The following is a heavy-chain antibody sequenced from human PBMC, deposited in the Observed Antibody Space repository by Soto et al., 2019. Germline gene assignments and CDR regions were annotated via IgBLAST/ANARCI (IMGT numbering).Heavy chain of an antibody. CDR1: GASISGYY. Sequence: SATLSLTCTVSGASISGYYWSWIRKSAGKGLEWIGRIYATRTTDYNPSPKSRVMMSVDTSKKQFSLRLRSVTAADTAVYYCARERVDYYDFWSGYYPPGNNWFDPWGQGTLVTVSS. J-gene: IGHJ5*02. V-gene: IGHV4-4*07. D-gene: IGHD3-3*01. CDR2: IYATRTT. CDR3: ARERVDYYDFWSGYYPPGNNWFDP.